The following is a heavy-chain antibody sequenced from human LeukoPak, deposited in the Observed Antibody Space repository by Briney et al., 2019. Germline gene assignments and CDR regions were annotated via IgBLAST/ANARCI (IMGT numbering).Heavy chain of an antibody. D-gene: IGHD3-3*01. CDR3: AKTSLSDPSGHYYYMDV. Sequence: GGSLGLSCAASGFTFSSYEMNWVRQATGKGLEGVPYIRSSESKIQYAVSEKGRLTIPRDHAKLTLYLQMNSLRAEDTALYYGAKTSLSDPSGHYYYMDVWGKGTTVTVSS. CDR2: IRSSESKI. V-gene: IGHV3-48*03. J-gene: IGHJ6*03. CDR1: GFTFSSYE.